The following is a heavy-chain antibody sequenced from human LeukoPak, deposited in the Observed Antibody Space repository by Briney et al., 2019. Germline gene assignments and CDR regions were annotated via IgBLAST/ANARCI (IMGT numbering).Heavy chain of an antibody. Sequence: ASVKVSCKASGYTFTTSTMHWARQVPGQRLEWMGCINVGNDNTEFSERFQGRVTTTRDTSASTVYMELNSLTSEDTAVYYCAKGYNYGSWRVDYWGQGTLVTVSS. CDR1: GYTFTTST. J-gene: IGHJ4*02. CDR3: AKGYNYGSWRVDY. D-gene: IGHD3-10*01. V-gene: IGHV1-3*01. CDR2: INVGNDNT.